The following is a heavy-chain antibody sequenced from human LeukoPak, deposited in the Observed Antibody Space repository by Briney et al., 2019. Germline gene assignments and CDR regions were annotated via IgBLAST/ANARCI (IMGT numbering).Heavy chain of an antibody. CDR2: INPNSGGT. D-gene: IGHD3-22*01. J-gene: IGHJ4*02. Sequence: GASVKVSCKASGYTFTGYYMHWVRQAPGQGLEWMGWINPNSGGTNYAQKFQGRVTMTRDTSISTAYMELSRLRSDDTAVYYCARDHNYYDSSGYYLLWGQGTLVTVPS. CDR3: ARDHNYYDSSGYYLL. CDR1: GYTFTGYY. V-gene: IGHV1-2*02.